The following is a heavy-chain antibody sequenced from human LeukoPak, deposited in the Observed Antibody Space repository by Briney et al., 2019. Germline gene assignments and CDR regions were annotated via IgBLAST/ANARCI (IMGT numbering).Heavy chain of an antibody. Sequence: SSETLSLTCTVSGYSISSGYYWGWIRQPPGKGLEWIGSIYHSGSTYYNPSLKSRVTISVDTSKNQFSLKLSSVTAADTAVYYCARDRVGVTMVRACDYWGQGTLVTVSS. V-gene: IGHV4-38-2*02. CDR3: ARDRVGVTMVRACDY. D-gene: IGHD3-10*01. CDR1: GYSISSGYY. J-gene: IGHJ4*02. CDR2: IYHSGST.